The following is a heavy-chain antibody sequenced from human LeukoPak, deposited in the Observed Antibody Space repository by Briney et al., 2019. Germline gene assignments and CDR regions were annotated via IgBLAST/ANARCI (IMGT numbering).Heavy chain of an antibody. D-gene: IGHD2-2*01. Sequence: QPGGSLRLSCAASGFTFSSYGMHWVRQAPGKGLEWVAFIRYDGSNKYYADSVKGRFTISRDNSKNTLYLQMNSLRAEDTAVYYCAKDLIGYCSSTSCHRGAFDIWGQGTMVTVSS. V-gene: IGHV3-30*02. CDR3: AKDLIGYCSSTSCHRGAFDI. CDR2: IRYDGSNK. CDR1: GFTFSSYG. J-gene: IGHJ3*02.